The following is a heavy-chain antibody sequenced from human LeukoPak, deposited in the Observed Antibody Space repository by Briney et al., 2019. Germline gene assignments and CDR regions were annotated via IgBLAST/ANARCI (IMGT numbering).Heavy chain of an antibody. CDR1: GGSISSGGYY. CDR3: AVWAGHVNFWSGPLDY. V-gene: IGHV4-31*03. CDR2: IYYSGST. J-gene: IGHJ4*02. D-gene: IGHD3-3*01. Sequence: PSETLSLTCTVSGGSISSGGYYWSWIRQHPGKGLEWIGYIYYSGSTYYNPSLKSRVTISVDTSKNQFSLKLSSVTAADTAVYYCAVWAGHVNFWSGPLDYWGQGTLVTVSS.